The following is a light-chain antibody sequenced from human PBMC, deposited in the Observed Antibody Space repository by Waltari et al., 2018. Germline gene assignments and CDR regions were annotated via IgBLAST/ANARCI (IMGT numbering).Light chain of an antibody. J-gene: IGKJ2*01. V-gene: IGKV3-11*01. Sequence: EIVLTQSPATLSLSPGERATLSCRASQSVRNDLAWYQQKPGQAHRLLIYDASNRATGIPARFSGIGSGTDFTLTISSLEPEDFAVYYCQQRSNWPLAFGQGTKLEIK. CDR3: QQRSNWPLA. CDR2: DAS. CDR1: QSVRND.